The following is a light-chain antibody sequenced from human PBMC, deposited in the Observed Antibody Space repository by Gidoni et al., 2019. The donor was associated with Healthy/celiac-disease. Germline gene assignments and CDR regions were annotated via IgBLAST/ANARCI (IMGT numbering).Light chain of an antibody. J-gene: IGKJ5*01. V-gene: IGKV3-15*01. CDR3: QQYNTWPPIT. Sequence: PGATASVSCWAGQSGSSSLASYQQNPRQAPRLLLYGASTRATAIPARFSGSGSGTEFTLTIISLLAEDFAVYYCQQYNTWPPITFGQGTRLEIK. CDR1: QSGSSS. CDR2: GAS.